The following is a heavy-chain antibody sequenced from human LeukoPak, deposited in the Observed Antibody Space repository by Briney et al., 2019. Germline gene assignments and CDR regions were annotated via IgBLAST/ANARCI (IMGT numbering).Heavy chain of an antibody. D-gene: IGHD5-24*01. V-gene: IGHV2-5*02. CDR1: GFSLSTSGVG. Sequence: GSGPTLVKPTQTLTLTCTFSGFSLSTSGVGVGWIRQPPGKALEWLALIYWDDDKRYSPSLKSRLTITKDTSKNQVVLTMTNMDPVDTATYYCAHIGRERDGYNWDLADDAFDIWGLGTMVTVSS. CDR2: IYWDDDK. CDR3: AHIGRERDGYNWDLADDAFDI. J-gene: IGHJ3*02.